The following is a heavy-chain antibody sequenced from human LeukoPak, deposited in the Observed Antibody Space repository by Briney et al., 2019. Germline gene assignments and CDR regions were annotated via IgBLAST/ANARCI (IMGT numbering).Heavy chain of an antibody. D-gene: IGHD1-7*01. V-gene: IGHV4-34*01. J-gene: IGHJ3*02. Sequence: SETLSLTCAVYGGSFSGYYWSWIRQPPGKGLEWIGEINHSGSTNYNPSLKSRVTISVDTSKNQFSLKVNSVTAADTAFYYCARSWNYGRAVEAFDIWGQGTMVIVSS. CDR2: INHSGST. CDR1: GGSFSGYY. CDR3: ARSWNYGRAVEAFDI.